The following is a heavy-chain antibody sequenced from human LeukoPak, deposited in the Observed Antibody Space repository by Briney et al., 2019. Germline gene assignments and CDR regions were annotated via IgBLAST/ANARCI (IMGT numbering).Heavy chain of an antibody. CDR1: GGSFSGYY. J-gene: IGHJ4*02. CDR3: ARGRGGCSGGSCRLGRWRYFDY. Sequence: KPSETLSLNFAVYGGSFSGYYWSWIPQPPRKGLQWIWEINHSGSTNYNPSLKSRVTISVDTSKNQFSLKLSSVTAADTAVYYCARGRGGCSGGSCRLGRWRYFDYWGQGTLVTVSS. CDR2: INHSGST. V-gene: IGHV4-34*01. D-gene: IGHD2-15*01.